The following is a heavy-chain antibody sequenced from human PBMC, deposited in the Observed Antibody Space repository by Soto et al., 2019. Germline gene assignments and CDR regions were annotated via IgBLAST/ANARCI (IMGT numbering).Heavy chain of an antibody. V-gene: IGHV4-39*01. J-gene: IGHJ5*02. CDR1: GDSISSSSYY. CDR2: IYYSGST. Sequence: SETLSLTCTVSGDSISSSSYYWGWIRQPPGKGLEWIGSIYYSGSTYYNPSLKSRVTISVDTSKNQFSLKLSSVTAADTAVYYCARVPGRIAARRTHFDPWGQGTLVTVSS. CDR3: ARVPGRIAARRTHFDP. D-gene: IGHD6-25*01.